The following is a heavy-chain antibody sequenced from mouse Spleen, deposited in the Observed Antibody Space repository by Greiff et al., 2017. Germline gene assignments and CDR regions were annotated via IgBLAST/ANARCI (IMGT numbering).Heavy chain of an antibody. CDR2: INPNYGTT. CDR3: GGSNYVGAMDY. V-gene: IGHV1-39*01. J-gene: IGHJ4*01. D-gene: IGHD2-5*01. CDR1: GYSFTDYN. Sequence: VQLKESGPELVKPGASVKISCKASGYSFTDYNMNWVKQSNGKSLEWIGVINPNYGTTSYNQKFKGKATLTVDQSSSTAYMQLNSLTSEDSAVYYCGGSNYVGAMDYWGQGTSVTVSS.